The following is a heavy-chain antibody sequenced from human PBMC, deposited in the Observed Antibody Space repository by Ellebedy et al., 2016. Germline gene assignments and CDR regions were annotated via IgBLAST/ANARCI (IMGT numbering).Heavy chain of an antibody. J-gene: IGHJ2*01. CDR2: ISYDGSNK. CDR3: ARGGLHSDL. V-gene: IGHV3-30-3*02. CDR1: GFTFSSYA. D-gene: IGHD2-15*01. Sequence: GESLKISCAASGFTFSSYAMHWVRQAPGKGLEWVAVISYDGSNKYSADSVKGRFTISRDNSKNTLYLQMNSLRVEDTAVYYCARGGLHSDLWGRGTLVTVSS.